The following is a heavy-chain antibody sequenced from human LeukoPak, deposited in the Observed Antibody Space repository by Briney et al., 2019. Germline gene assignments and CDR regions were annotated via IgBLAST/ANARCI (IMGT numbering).Heavy chain of an antibody. Sequence: SETLSLTCAVSGGSISSYYWSWIRQPPGKGLEWIGFFYYSGSTNYNPSLKSRVTISVDTSKNHFSLKLSSVTAADTAVYYCARLGAMATVDYWGQGTLVTVSS. CDR2: FYYSGST. CDR1: GGSISSYY. V-gene: IGHV4-59*01. J-gene: IGHJ4*02. D-gene: IGHD5-24*01. CDR3: ARLGAMATVDY.